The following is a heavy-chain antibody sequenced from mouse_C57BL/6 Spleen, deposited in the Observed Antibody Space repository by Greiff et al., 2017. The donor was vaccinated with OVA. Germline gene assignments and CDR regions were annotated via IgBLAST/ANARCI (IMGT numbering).Heavy chain of an antibody. V-gene: IGHV1-39*01. J-gene: IGHJ3*01. D-gene: IGHD1-1*01. CDR3: AINYYGSSSAWFAY. CDR1: GYSFTDYN. CDR2: INPNYGTT. Sequence: EVQLQQSGPELVKPGASVKISCTASGYSFTDYNMNWVKQSNGKSLEWIGVINPNYGTTSYNQKFKGKVTLTVDQSSSTAYMQLNSLTSEDSAVYYCAINYYGSSSAWFAYWGQGTLVTVSA.